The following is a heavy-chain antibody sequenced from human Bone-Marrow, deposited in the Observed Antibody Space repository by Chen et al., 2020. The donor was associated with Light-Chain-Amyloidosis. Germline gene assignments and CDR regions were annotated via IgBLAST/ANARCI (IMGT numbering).Heavy chain of an antibody. Sequence: EEQLEQYGPAVKKTGELLKISCKGPGYTFPNYWIGWVRQMPGKGLEWMGVIYPDDSDARYSPSFEGQVTISADKSITTAYLQWRSLKASDTAMYYCARRRDGYNFDYWCQGTLVTVSS. D-gene: IGHD5-12*01. J-gene: IGHJ4*02. CDR3: ARRRDGYNFDY. V-gene: IGHV5-51*01. CDR1: GYTFPNYW. CDR2: IYPDDSDA.